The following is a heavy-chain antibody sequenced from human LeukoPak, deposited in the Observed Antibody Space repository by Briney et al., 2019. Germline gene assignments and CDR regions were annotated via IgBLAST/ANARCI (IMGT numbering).Heavy chain of an antibody. CDR2: VLDNVRT. CDR3: ATIKRGNIFGFFDF. J-gene: IGHJ4*02. V-gene: IGHV4-59*11. CDR1: GGSISSHY. Sequence: SETLSLTCTVSGGSISSHYRSWVRQPPGKGLEWIGYVLDNVRTKDNPSLNSRFTLSAGTSKNQFSLRLTSVTAADTAVYYCATIKRGNIFGFFDFWGQGILVTVSS. D-gene: IGHD5-18*01.